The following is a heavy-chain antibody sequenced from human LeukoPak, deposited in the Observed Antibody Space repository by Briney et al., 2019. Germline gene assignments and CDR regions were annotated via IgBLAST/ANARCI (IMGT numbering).Heavy chain of an antibody. D-gene: IGHD5-18*01. CDR1: GFTFSSYA. CDR2: ISGSGGST. Sequence: GGSLRLSCAASGFTFSSYAMSWVRQAPGKGLEWVSAISGSGGSTYYADSVKGRFTISRDKYKNTLYLQLNILTAEDTAVYYYARDSGYSSVLSWFDPWGQGTLVTVSS. J-gene: IGHJ5*02. V-gene: IGHV3-23*01. CDR3: ARDSGYSSVLSWFDP.